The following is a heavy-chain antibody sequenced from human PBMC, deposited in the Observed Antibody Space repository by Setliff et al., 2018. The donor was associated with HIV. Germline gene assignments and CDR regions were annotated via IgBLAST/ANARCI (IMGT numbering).Heavy chain of an antibody. CDR1: GDPISSGSYY. V-gene: IGHV4-39*07. CDR3: ARGPSINTIRARDYYMDV. Sequence: SETLSLTCTVSGDPISSGSYYWGWIRQPPGKGLEWIGSMYYSGTTYYNPSLKSRVTISVDTSKNQFSLKLSSVTAADTAVYYCARGPSINTIRARDYYMDVWGKGTTVTVSS. CDR2: MYYSGTT. J-gene: IGHJ6*03. D-gene: IGHD3-10*01.